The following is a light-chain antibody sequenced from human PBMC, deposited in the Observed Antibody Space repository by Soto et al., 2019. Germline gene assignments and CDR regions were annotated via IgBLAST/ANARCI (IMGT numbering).Light chain of an antibody. CDR3: QQYFRPWT. J-gene: IGKJ1*01. CDR2: WAS. V-gene: IGKV4-1*01. CDR1: QSVLYSSNNKNY. Sequence: DIVMTQSPDSLAASLGERATINCKSSQSVLYSSNNKNYLAWYQQKPGQPPKLLIYWASTRESGVPDRFSGSGSATDFTLTISSLQAEDVAVYYCQQYFRPWTFGQGTKVEIK.